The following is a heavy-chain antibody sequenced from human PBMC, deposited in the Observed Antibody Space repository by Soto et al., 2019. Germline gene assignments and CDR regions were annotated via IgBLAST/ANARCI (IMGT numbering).Heavy chain of an antibody. J-gene: IGHJ3*02. D-gene: IGHD3-3*01. CDR1: GYTLIELS. CDR2: FDPEDGET. V-gene: IGHV1-24*01. Sequence: ASVKVSCKVSGYTLIELSMHWVRQAPGKGLEWMGGFDPEDGETIYAQKFQGRVTMTEDTSTDTAYMELSSLRSEDTAVYYCATVTGGFTIFGVVIMGAFDIWGQGTMVTVSS. CDR3: ATVTGGFTIFGVVIMGAFDI.